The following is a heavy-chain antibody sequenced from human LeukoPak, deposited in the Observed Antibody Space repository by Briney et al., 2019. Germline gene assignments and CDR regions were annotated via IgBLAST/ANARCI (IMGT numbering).Heavy chain of an antibody. CDR1: GFTFSSYS. V-gene: IGHV3-21*01. CDR2: ISSSSSYI. Sequence: GGSLRLSCAASGFTFSSYSMNWVRQAPGKGLEWVSFISSSSSYIYYADSVKGRFTISRDNAKNSLYLQMNSLRAEDTAVYYCARSGDGEWLYDYWGQGTLVTVSS. D-gene: IGHD3-3*01. CDR3: ARSGDGEWLYDY. J-gene: IGHJ4*02.